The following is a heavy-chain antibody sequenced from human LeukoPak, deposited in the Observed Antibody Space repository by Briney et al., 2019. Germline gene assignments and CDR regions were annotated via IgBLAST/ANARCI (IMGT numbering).Heavy chain of an antibody. J-gene: IGHJ4*02. Sequence: ASVKVSCKASGYTFTGYYMHWVRQAPGQGLEWMGWMNPNSGNTGYAQKFQGRVTMTRNTSISTAYMELSSLRSEDTAVYYCARSPKGHKGSGYLLRLFARYYFDYWGQGTLVTVSS. CDR2: MNPNSGNT. CDR3: ARSPKGHKGSGYLLRLFARYYFDY. CDR1: GYTFTGYY. D-gene: IGHD3-22*01. V-gene: IGHV1-8*02.